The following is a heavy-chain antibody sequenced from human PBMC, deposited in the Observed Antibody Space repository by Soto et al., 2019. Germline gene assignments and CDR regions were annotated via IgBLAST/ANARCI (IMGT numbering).Heavy chain of an antibody. CDR2: IIPIFGTA. V-gene: IGHV1-69*13. D-gene: IGHD5-12*01. CDR3: ARLGRDGYNFRFPY. CDR1: GGTFSSYA. Sequence: AASVKVSCKASGGTFSSYAISWVRQAPGQGLEWMGGIIPIFGTANYAQKFQGRVTITADESTSTAYMELSSLRSEDTAVYYCARLGRDGYNFRFPYWGQGTQVTVS. J-gene: IGHJ4*02.